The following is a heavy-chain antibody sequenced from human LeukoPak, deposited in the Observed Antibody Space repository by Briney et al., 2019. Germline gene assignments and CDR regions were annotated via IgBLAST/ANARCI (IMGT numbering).Heavy chain of an antibody. D-gene: IGHD1-26*01. CDR2: IYYSGNT. CDR3: ARRLGSGSYNYFDY. Sequence: SETPSLTCTVSGGSISSSSYYWGWIRQPPGKGLEWIGSIYYSGNTYYNPSLKSRVTISVDTSKNQFSLKLSSVTAADTAVYYCARRLGSGSYNYFDYWGQGTLVTVSS. CDR1: GGSISSSSYY. J-gene: IGHJ4*02. V-gene: IGHV4-39*01.